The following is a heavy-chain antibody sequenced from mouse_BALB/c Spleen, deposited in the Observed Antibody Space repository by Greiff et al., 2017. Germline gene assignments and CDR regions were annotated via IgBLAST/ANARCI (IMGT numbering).Heavy chain of an antibody. CDR1: GDSITSGY. V-gene: IGHV3-8*02. J-gene: IGHJ2*01. CDR3: ARSYYRPHYFDY. Sequence: DVMLVESGPSLVKPSQTLSLTCSVTGDSITSGYWNWIRKFPGNKLEYMGYISYSGSTYYNPSLKSRISITRDTSKNQYYLQLNSVTTEDTATYYCARSYYRPHYFDYWGQGTTLTVSS. CDR2: ISYSGST. D-gene: IGHD2-14*01.